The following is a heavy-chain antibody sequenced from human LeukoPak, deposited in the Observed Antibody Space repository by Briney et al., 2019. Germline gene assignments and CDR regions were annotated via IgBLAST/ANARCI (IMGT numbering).Heavy chain of an antibody. J-gene: IGHJ6*02. CDR3: ARGGGLDV. CDR2: INHNGNVN. D-gene: IGHD3-16*01. V-gene: IGHV3-7*03. Sequence: PGGSRRLSCAASGFTFSSYWMNWARQAPGKGLEWVASINHNGNVNYYVDSVKGRFTISRDNAKNSLYLQMSNLRAEDTVVYFCARGGGLDVWGQGATVTVSS. CDR1: GFTFSSYW.